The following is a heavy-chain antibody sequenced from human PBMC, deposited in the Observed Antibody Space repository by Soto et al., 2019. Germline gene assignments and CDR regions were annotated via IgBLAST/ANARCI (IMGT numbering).Heavy chain of an antibody. CDR2: IWYDGSNK. CDR3: ARDRVVISNYYYYMDV. J-gene: IGHJ6*03. Sequence: GGSLRLSCAASGFTFSSYGMHWVRQAPGKGLEWVAVIWYDGSNKYYADSVKGRFTISRDNSKNTLYLQMNSLRAEDTAMYYCARDRVVISNYYYYMDVWGKGTTVTVSS. CDR1: GFTFSSYG. D-gene: IGHD3-22*01. V-gene: IGHV3-33*01.